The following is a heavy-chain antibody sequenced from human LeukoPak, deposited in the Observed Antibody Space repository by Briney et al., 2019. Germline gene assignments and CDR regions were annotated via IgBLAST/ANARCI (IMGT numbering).Heavy chain of an antibody. Sequence: PGRSLRLSCAASGFTFSSYGMHRVRQAPGKGLEWVAVISYDGSNKYYADSVKGRFTISRDNSKNTLYLQMNSLRAEDTAVYYCAKVFSIGMVRGVTNYFDYWGQGTLVTVSS. CDR1: GFTFSSYG. J-gene: IGHJ4*02. V-gene: IGHV3-30*18. CDR3: AKVFSIGMVRGVTNYFDY. D-gene: IGHD3-10*01. CDR2: ISYDGSNK.